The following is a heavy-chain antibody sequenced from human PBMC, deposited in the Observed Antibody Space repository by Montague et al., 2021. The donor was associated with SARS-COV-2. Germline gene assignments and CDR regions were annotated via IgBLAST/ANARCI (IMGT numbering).Heavy chain of an antibody. CDR3: ARVKRGDYYGLGVSGHFDY. V-gene: IGHV4-59*01. Sequence: SETLSLTCTGPGGSNSSYYWSWIRQNPGKELEWIGYIHYSGRTNYNPSLKSRVTISVDTSKNQFSLKLSSVTAADTAVYYCARVKRGDYYGLGVSGHFDYWGQGTLVTVSS. J-gene: IGHJ4*02. CDR1: GGSNSSYY. CDR2: IHYSGRT. D-gene: IGHD3-10*01.